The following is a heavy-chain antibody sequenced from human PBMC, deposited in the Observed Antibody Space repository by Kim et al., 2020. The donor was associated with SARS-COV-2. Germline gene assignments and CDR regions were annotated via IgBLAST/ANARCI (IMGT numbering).Heavy chain of an antibody. V-gene: IGHV3-48*03. J-gene: IGHJ5*02. CDR1: GFTFSSYE. CDR2: ISSSGTTI. CDR3: ARESGSRDWFDP. D-gene: IGHD3-10*01. Sequence: GGSLRLSCPASGFTFSSYEMNWVRQAPGKGLEWVSYISSSGTTIYYADSVKGRFTTSRDNAKNSLFLQMNSLRAEDTAVHYCARESGSRDWFDPWGQGTLVTVSS.